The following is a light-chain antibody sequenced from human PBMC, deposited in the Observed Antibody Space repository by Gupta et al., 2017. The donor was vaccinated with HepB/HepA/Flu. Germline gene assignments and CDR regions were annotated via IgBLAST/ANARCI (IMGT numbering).Light chain of an antibody. V-gene: IGKV3D-20*01. J-gene: IGKJ5*01. Sequence: EIVLTQSPATLSLSPGERATLSCGASQSVSRNYLAWYQQRPGRAPRLLINDTSTRAVGIPDRFSGSGYGKDLTLTISRREPEDFAVYYCQQYGSPPSITFGQGTRLEIK. CDR3: QQYGSPPSIT. CDR1: QSVSRNY. CDR2: DTS.